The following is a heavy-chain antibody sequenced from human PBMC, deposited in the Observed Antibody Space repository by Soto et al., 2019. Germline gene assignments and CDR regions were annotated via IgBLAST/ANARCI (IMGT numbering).Heavy chain of an antibody. CDR1: GFTFSSYA. Sequence: PGGSLRLSCAASGFTFSSYAMHWVRQAPGKGLEWVAVISYDGSNKYYADSVKGRFTISRDNSKNTLYLQMNSLRAEDTAVYYCARRGGTGYYPLYYYGMDVWGQGTTVTVSS. D-gene: IGHD3-9*01. V-gene: IGHV3-30-3*01. CDR2: ISYDGSNK. CDR3: ARRGGTGYYPLYYYGMDV. J-gene: IGHJ6*02.